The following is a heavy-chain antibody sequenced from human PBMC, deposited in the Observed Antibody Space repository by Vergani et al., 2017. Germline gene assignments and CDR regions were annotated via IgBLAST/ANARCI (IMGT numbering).Heavy chain of an antibody. J-gene: IGHJ6*02. D-gene: IGHD4-17*01. V-gene: IGHV3-11*06. CDR1: GFSFSAYY. CDR3: TTGTPLDYGDYLVFYYGMDV. CDR2: ISSSGTDT. Sequence: QVQLVESGGGLVKPGGSLRLSCAASGFSFSAYYMSWIRQAPGKGLEWLSYISSSGTDTTYADSVKGRFTISRDNAKNSLFLQMNSLRVEDMAVYYCTTGTPLDYGDYLVFYYGMDVWGQGTTVTVSS.